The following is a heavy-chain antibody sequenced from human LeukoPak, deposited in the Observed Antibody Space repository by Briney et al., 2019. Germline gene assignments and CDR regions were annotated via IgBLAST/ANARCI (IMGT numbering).Heavy chain of an antibody. D-gene: IGHD2-2*01. CDR3: ARGPAEYYFDY. V-gene: IGHV1-69*05. CDR2: IIPIFGTA. Sequence: ASVKVSCKASGGTFSSYAISWVRQAPGQGLEWMGGIIPIFGTANYAQKFQGRVTITTDESTSTAYMELSSLRSEDAAVYYCARGPAEYYFDYWGQGTLVTVSS. CDR1: GGTFSSYA. J-gene: IGHJ4*02.